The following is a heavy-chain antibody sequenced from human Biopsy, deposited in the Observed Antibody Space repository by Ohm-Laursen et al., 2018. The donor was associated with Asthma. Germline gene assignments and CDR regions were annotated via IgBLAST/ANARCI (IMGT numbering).Heavy chain of an antibody. D-gene: IGHD3-16*02. CDR3: ATASPFSIVY. V-gene: IGHV3-53*01. J-gene: IGHJ4*02. Sequence: GSLRLSCAASGFTVSRDYMFWVRQAPGKGLEWVSVIYSGGTSHTADSVRGRFTISRDYSKNTLYLQMHSLRAEDTAVYYCATASPFSIVYWGQGTLVTVSS. CDR1: GFTVSRDY. CDR2: IYSGGTS.